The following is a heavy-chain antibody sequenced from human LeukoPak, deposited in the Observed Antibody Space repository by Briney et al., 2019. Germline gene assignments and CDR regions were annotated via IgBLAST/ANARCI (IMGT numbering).Heavy chain of an antibody. J-gene: IGHJ6*03. CDR3: ARDNISNGFPFYYYMDV. CDR2: IKQDGSEK. CDR1: GFTFSSYW. Sequence: GGSLRLSCAASGFTFSSYWMSWVRQAPGKGLEWVANIKQDGSEKYYVDSVKGRFTISRDNAKNSLYLQMNSLRAEDTAVYYCARDNISNGFPFYYYMDVWGKGTTVTVSS. D-gene: IGHD3-22*01. V-gene: IGHV3-7*01.